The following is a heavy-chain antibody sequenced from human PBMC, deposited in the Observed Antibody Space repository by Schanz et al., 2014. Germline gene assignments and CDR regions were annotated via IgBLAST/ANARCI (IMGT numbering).Heavy chain of an antibody. D-gene: IGHD5-12*01. V-gene: IGHV3-23*01. CDR1: GFTFSSYA. CDR3: ASPAGYSDYGTYFDF. J-gene: IGHJ4*02. CDR2: FIVDSGNT. Sequence: EVQLLESGGGLVQPGGSLRLSCAASGFTFSSYAMSWVRQAPGKGLEWVSGFIVDSGNTYYADSVEGRFTISRDNSRNTLYLQMNSLRTEDTAVYYCASPAGYSDYGTYFDFWGQGTLVTVSS.